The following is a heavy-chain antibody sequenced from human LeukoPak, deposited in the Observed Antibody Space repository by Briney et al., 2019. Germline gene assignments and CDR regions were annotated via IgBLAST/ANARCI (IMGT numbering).Heavy chain of an antibody. CDR3: AREVEMATIN. J-gene: IGHJ4*02. D-gene: IGHD5-24*01. Sequence: PGGSLRLSCAASGFTFSSYAMSWVRQAPGKGLEWVSSISSSSSYIYYANSVKGRFTISTENAKNSLYMQMNSLRAEDTAVYYCAREVEMATINWGQGTLVTVSS. CDR1: GFTFSSYA. V-gene: IGHV3-21*01. CDR2: ISSSSSYI.